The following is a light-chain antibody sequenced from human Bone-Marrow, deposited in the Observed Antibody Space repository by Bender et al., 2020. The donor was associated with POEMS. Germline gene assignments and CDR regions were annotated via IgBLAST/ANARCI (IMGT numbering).Light chain of an antibody. CDR3: SSYTSSSSVV. CDR2: DVS. J-gene: IGLJ2*01. V-gene: IGLV2-14*03. CDR1: SSDVGGYNS. Sequence: QSALTQPASVSGSPGQSITISCIVTSSDVGGYNSVSWYQHHPGKAPKLMIYDVSHRPSGVSNRFSGSKSGNTASLTISGLQTEDEADYYCSSYTSSSSVVFGGGTKVTVL.